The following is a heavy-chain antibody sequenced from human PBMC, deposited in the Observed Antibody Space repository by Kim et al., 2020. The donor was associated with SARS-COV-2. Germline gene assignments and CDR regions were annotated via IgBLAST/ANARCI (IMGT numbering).Heavy chain of an antibody. CDR1: GDSIKTNHFY. CDR3: ARMGGSYWFDWIDP. V-gene: IGHV4-39*01. J-gene: IGHJ5*02. D-gene: IGHD1-26*01. CDR2: IYYNGIT. Sequence: SETLSLTCSVSGDSIKTNHFYWGWIRQTPGKGLEWVATIYYNGITYYNPSLKSRVSISDDTPKNQFSLKLTSVTAADTAVYYCARMGGSYWFDWIDPWGQGTLVTVST.